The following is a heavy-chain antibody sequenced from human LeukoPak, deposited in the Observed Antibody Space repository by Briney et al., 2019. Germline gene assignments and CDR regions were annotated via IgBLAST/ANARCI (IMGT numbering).Heavy chain of an antibody. D-gene: IGHD3-3*01. Sequence: SETLSLTCTVSGGSISSSSYYWGWIRQPPGKGLEWIGEINDSGSTNYNPSLKSRITISVDTSKYQFSLKLSSVTAADTAVYYCARGKYDFWSGYYGYWGQGTLVTVSS. CDR1: GGSISSSSYY. J-gene: IGHJ4*02. V-gene: IGHV4-39*07. CDR3: ARGKYDFWSGYYGY. CDR2: INDSGST.